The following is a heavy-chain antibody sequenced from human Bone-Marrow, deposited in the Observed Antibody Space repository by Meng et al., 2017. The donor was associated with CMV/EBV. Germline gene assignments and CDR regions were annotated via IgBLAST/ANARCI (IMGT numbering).Heavy chain of an antibody. Sequence: GESLKISCKGSGYSFTSYWIGWVRQMPGKGLEWMGIIYPGDSDSRYSPSFQGQVTISVDKSKSTAYLQWSSLKASDTAMYYCARQVEKTAMLYGEGMDVWGQGTTVTVSS. CDR3: ARQVEKTAMLYGEGMDV. CDR1: GYSFTSYW. D-gene: IGHD2-8*01. V-gene: IGHV5-51*01. J-gene: IGHJ6*02. CDR2: IYPGDSDS.